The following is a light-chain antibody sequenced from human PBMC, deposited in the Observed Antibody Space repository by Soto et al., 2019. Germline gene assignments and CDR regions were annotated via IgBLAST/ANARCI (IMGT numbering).Light chain of an antibody. Sequence: EIVLTQSPGTLSLSPGERATLSCRSSQSVSSSYLAWYQQKPGQAPRLIIYGASSRATGIPDRFSGSGSGTDCTLTISRLEPEDFAVYYCQQYGSSPITFGQGTRLEIK. J-gene: IGKJ5*01. CDR3: QQYGSSPIT. V-gene: IGKV3-20*01. CDR2: GAS. CDR1: QSVSSSY.